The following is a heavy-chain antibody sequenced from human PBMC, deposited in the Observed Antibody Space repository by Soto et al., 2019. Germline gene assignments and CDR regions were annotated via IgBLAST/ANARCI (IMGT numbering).Heavy chain of an antibody. Sequence: GGSLRLSCAASGFIFTNYAMSWARQAPGKGLEWVSAISGSGDRTYYADSVKGRFTISRDNSKSTLYLQMNSLRADDTAVYYCANWVEGTMVYFDYWGLGTLVTVSS. V-gene: IGHV3-23*01. CDR3: ANWVEGTMVYFDY. CDR1: GFIFTNYA. J-gene: IGHJ4*02. D-gene: IGHD2-8*01. CDR2: ISGSGDRT.